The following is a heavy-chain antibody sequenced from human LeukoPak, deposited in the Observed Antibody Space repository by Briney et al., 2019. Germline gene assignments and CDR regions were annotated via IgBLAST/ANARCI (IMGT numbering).Heavy chain of an antibody. J-gene: IGHJ4*02. D-gene: IGHD2-21*02. CDR3: ARGRVLQTVPYCFDS. V-gene: IGHV5-51*01. Sequence: GESLRISCKASGYTFSYYWIGWVRQMPGKGLEWMGFIYPGESNIRYSPSFQGQVTMSVDKSSTTAYLQWSSLKASDTAMYYCARGRVLQTVPYCFDSWGQGTLVTVSS. CDR2: IYPGESNI. CDR1: GYTFSYYW.